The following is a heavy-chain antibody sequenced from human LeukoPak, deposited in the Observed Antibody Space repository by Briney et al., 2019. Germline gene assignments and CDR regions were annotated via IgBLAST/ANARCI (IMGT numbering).Heavy chain of an antibody. D-gene: IGHD3-10*01. Sequence: PSETLSLTCTVSGGSISSYYWSWIRQPPGKGLEWIGSIYYSGSTYYNPSLKSRVTISVDTSKNQFSLKLSSVTAADTAVYYCARMKRITMVRDLDYWGQGTLVTVSS. CDR2: IYYSGST. J-gene: IGHJ4*02. CDR1: GGSISSYY. V-gene: IGHV4-59*12. CDR3: ARMKRITMVRDLDY.